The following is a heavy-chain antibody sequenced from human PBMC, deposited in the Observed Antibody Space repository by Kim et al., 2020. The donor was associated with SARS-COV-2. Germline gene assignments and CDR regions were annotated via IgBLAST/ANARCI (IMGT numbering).Heavy chain of an antibody. CDR2: IKSRIDGGTT. CDR3: TTEMGD. Sequence: GGSLRLSCAASGFTFSKSWMSWVRQAPEKGLEWVGRIKSRIDGGTTDYAAPVKGRFTISRDDSQDILYLQMSSLRTEDTAVYYCTTEMGDWGRGTLVTVSS. CDR1: GFTFSKSW. D-gene: IGHD1-26*01. J-gene: IGHJ4*02. V-gene: IGHV3-15*01.